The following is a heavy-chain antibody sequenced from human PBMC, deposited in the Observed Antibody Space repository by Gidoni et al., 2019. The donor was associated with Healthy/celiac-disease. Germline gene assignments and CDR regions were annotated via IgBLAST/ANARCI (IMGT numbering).Heavy chain of an antibody. D-gene: IGHD6-19*01. CDR1: GATLRSYA. CDR2: ILPIFGTA. V-gene: IGHV1-69*01. Sequence: QGQLVQSGGEMKKPGSSVKVSCKASGATLRSYAISGVRQAPGQGLEWMGGILPIFGTAKDAQKFQGRVTITADESTSTAYMELSSLRSEDTAVYYCARGRIAVAGYNWFDPWGQGTLVTVSS. CDR3: ARGRIAVAGYNWFDP. J-gene: IGHJ5*02.